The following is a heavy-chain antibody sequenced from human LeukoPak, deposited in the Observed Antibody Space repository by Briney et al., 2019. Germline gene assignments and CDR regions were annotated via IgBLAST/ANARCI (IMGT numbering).Heavy chain of an antibody. V-gene: IGHV4-30-4*08. D-gene: IGHD3-3*01. CDR1: GGSISSGDYY. J-gene: IGHJ5*02. CDR3: ARLVYDFWSGYYYNWFDP. Sequence: SQTLSLTCTVSGGSISSGDYYWGWIRQPPGKGLEWIGYIYYSGSTYYNPSLKSRVTISVDTSKNQFSLKLSSVTAADTAVYYCARLVYDFWSGYYYNWFDPWGQGTLVTVSS. CDR2: IYYSGST.